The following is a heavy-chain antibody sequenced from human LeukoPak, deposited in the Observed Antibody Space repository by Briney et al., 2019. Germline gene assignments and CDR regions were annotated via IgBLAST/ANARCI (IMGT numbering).Heavy chain of an antibody. CDR3: ALQETYCSSTICSPFLGP. J-gene: IGHJ4*02. Sequence: GESLKISCKGSGYSFTSYWISWVRQMPGKGLEWMGRIDPSDSYTNYSPSFQGHVTISADKSISTAYLQWSSLKASDTAMYYCALQETYCSSTICSPFLGPWGQGTLVTVSS. CDR1: GYSFTSYW. D-gene: IGHD2-2*01. CDR2: IDPSDSYT. V-gene: IGHV5-10-1*01.